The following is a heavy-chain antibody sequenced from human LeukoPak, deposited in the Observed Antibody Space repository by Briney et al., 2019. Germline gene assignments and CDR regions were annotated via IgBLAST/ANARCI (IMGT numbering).Heavy chain of an antibody. CDR2: IGTAGDT. V-gene: IGHV3-13*04. CDR3: ARVSTSGELDY. CDR1: GFTFSSYD. Sequence: GSLRLSCAASGFTFSSYDMHWVRQATGKGLEWVSAIGTAGDTYYPASVKGRFTISRENAKNSLYLQMNSLRAGDTAVYYCARVSTSGELDYWGQGTLVTVSS. J-gene: IGHJ4*02. D-gene: IGHD2-15*01.